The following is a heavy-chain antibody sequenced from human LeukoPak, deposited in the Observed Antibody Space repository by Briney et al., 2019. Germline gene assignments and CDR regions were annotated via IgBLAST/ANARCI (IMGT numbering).Heavy chain of an antibody. V-gene: IGHV1-46*01. D-gene: IGHD6-19*01. Sequence: VASVKVSCKASGYTFTGYYMHWVRQAPGQGLEWMGGIIPIFGTANYAQKFQGRVTMTRDMSTSTVYMELSSLRSEDTAVYYCARDSSQGLVSGYFDLWGHGTLVTVSS. J-gene: IGHJ2*01. CDR1: GYTFTGYY. CDR2: IIPIFGTA. CDR3: ARDSSQGLVSGYFDL.